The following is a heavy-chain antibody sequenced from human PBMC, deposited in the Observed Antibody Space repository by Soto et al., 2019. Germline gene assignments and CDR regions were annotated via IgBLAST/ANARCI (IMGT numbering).Heavy chain of an antibody. Sequence: QVQLVESGGGLVKPGESLRLSCAASGFTFSDYYMSWIRQAPGKGLEWVSYISSSSSYTNYADSVKGRFTISRDNAKNSLYLQMNSLRAEDTAVYYCARYFDRNWFDPWGQGTLVTVSS. CDR3: ARYFDRNWFDP. D-gene: IGHD3-9*01. CDR1: GFTFSDYY. J-gene: IGHJ5*02. CDR2: ISSSSSYT. V-gene: IGHV3-11*05.